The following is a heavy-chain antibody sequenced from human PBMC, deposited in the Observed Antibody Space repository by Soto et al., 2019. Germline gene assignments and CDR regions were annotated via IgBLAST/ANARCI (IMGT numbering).Heavy chain of an antibody. D-gene: IGHD3-22*01. CDR3: ARHLYYDSSGYYEPHYFDY. J-gene: IGHJ4*02. CDR1: GGTFSSYA. Sequence: ASVKVSCKASGGTFSSYAISWVRQAPGQGLEWMGGIIPIFGTANYAQKFQGRVTITADESTSTAYMELSSLRSEDTAVYYCARHLYYDSSGYYEPHYFDYWGQGTLVTVSS. CDR2: IIPIFGTA. V-gene: IGHV1-69*13.